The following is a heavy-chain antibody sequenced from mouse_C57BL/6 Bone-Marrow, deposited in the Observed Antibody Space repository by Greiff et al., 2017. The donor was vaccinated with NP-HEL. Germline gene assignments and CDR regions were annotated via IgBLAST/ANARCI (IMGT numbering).Heavy chain of an antibody. Sequence: EVKLMESGGGLVKPGGSLKLSCAASGFTFSSYAMSWVRQTPEKRLEWVATISDGGSYTYYPDNVKGRFTISRDNAKNNLYLQMSHLKSEDTAMYYCAREGYYGNPLDYWGQGTTLTVSS. V-gene: IGHV5-4*01. CDR2: ISDGGSYT. D-gene: IGHD2-1*01. CDR3: AREGYYGNPLDY. CDR1: GFTFSSYA. J-gene: IGHJ2*01.